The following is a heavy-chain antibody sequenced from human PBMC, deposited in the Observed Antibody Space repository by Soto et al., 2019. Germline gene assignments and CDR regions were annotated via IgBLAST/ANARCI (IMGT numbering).Heavy chain of an antibody. J-gene: IGHJ4*02. D-gene: IGHD2-2*01. V-gene: IGHV1-24*01. CDR1: GYTLTELS. CDR2: FDPEDGET. CDR3: ASRGYRGYCSSTSCYSLDY. Sequence: ASVKVSCKVSGYTLTELSMHWVRQAPGKGLEWMGGFDPEDGETIYAQKFQGRVTMTEDTSTDTAYMELSSLRSEDTAVYYCASRGYRGYCSSTSCYSLDYWGQGTLVTVSS.